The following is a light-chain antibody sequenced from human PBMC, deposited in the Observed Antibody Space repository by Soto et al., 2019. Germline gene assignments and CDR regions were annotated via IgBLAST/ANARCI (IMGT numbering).Light chain of an antibody. V-gene: IGLV1-40*01. J-gene: IGLJ1*01. CDR2: GSN. CDR3: QSYDSSLSGYV. CDR1: SANIEAACN. Sequence: QSVLTQPPSVSVSPGQRVTISCAGSSANIEAACNVDWYQQLPGTAAKLLICGSNYRPSGVPARFSGCKSATSASLAIPGLQAEDEGDYYCQSYDSSLSGYVFGTGTKVTVL.